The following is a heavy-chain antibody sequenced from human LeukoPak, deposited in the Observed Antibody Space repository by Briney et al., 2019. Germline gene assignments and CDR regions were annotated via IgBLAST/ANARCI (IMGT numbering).Heavy chain of an antibody. CDR3: ATGRGLGMATTLDY. J-gene: IGHJ4*02. Sequence: ASVKVSCKVSGYTLTELSMHWVRQAPGKGLEWMGGFDPEDGETIYAQKFQGRVTMTEDTSTDTAYMELSSLRSEDTAVYYCATGRGLGMATTLDYWGQGTLVTVSS. CDR2: FDPEDGET. CDR1: GYTLTELS. V-gene: IGHV1-24*01. D-gene: IGHD5-24*01.